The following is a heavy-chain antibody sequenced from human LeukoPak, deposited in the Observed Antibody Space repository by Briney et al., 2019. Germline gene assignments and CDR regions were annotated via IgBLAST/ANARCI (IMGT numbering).Heavy chain of an antibody. V-gene: IGHV4-38-2*02. CDR2: VSHTGAT. D-gene: IGHD3-10*01. CDR3: ARDSGTTGEVKFDP. J-gene: IGHJ5*02. CDR1: GYSISSSYF. Sequence: SETLSLTCIVSGYSISSSYFWAWIRQPPGRGPEWIGTVSHTGATQYSPSLTSRVTISLDTSKNQFSLKLSSVTAADTAVYYCARDSGTTGEVKFDPWGQGTLVTVSS.